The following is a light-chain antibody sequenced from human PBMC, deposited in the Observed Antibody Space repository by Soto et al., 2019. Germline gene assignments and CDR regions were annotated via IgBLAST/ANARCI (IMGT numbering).Light chain of an antibody. Sequence: QSVLTQPPSASGTPGQRVTISCEGSSSNIGSNPVNWYQQLPGTAPKLLIYTSDQRTSGVSDRFSGSKSGTSASLAISGLQSEDEADYYCGAWDDSLNGVVFGGGTKLTVL. V-gene: IGLV1-44*01. CDR1: SSNIGSNP. CDR3: GAWDDSLNGVV. CDR2: TSD. J-gene: IGLJ2*01.